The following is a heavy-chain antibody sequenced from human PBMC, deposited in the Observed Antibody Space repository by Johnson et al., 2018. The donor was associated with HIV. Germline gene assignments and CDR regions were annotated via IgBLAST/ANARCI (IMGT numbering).Heavy chain of an antibody. J-gene: IGHJ3*02. D-gene: IGHD3-22*01. Sequence: VQLVESGGGVVQPGRSLRLSCAASGFTFSSYAMHWVRQAPGKGLEWVANINQDGSEKYYVDSVKGRFTISRDNAKNSLYLQMNSLRADDTAVYYCARVFRDYYDSRGDSYDAFDIWGQGTMVTVSS. CDR3: ARVFRDYYDSRGDSYDAFDI. V-gene: IGHV3-7*03. CDR2: INQDGSEK. CDR1: GFTFSSYA.